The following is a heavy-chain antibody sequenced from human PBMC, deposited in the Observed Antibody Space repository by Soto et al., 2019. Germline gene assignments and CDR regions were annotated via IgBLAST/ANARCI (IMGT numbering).Heavy chain of an antibody. V-gene: IGHV4-31*03. CDR2: IYYSGNT. Sequence: SETLSLTCRVSGGSIRSGGYYWSWIRQRPGKGLEWIGYIYYSGNTYYNPSLKSRLTISLDTSKSQFSLNLSSVTAADTAVYYCARGFPGNFEYWGQGTLVTVSS. CDR3: ARGFPGNFEY. J-gene: IGHJ4*02. CDR1: GGSIRSGGYY. D-gene: IGHD2-21*01.